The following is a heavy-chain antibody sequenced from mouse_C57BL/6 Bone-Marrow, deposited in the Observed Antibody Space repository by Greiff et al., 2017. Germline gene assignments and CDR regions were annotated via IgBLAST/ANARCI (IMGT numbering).Heavy chain of an antibody. J-gene: IGHJ2*01. D-gene: IGHD2-5*01. V-gene: IGHV1-75*01. Sequence: VQLQESGPELVKPGASVKISCKASGYTFTDYYINWVKQRPGQGLEWIGRIVPGSGSTYYNEKFKGKATLTVDKSSSTAYMLLSRLTSEDSAVYCCTSSRAYYSSYGGYYWGQGTTLTVSS. CDR1: GYTFTDYY. CDR2: IVPGSGST. CDR3: TSSRAYYSSYGGYY.